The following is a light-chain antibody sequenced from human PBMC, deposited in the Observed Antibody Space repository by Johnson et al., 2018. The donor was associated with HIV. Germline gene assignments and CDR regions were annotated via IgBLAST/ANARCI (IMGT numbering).Light chain of an antibody. CDR1: SSNIGNNY. Sequence: QPVLTQPPSVSAAPGQKVTISCSGSSSNIGNNYVSWYQQLPGRAPKLLIYDNNKRPSGIPDRFSGSKSGTSATLGITGLPTGDEADYYCGTWDSSLSAVYVFGTGTKVTVL. CDR3: GTWDSSLSAVYV. CDR2: DNN. V-gene: IGLV1-51*01. J-gene: IGLJ1*01.